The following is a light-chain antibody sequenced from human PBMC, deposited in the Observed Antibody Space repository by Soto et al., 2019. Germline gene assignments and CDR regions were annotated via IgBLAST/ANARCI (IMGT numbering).Light chain of an antibody. CDR3: TAYVGNDIWV. Sequence: QSALTQPPSASGSPGESVTISCTVTSSDVGAYKYVSWYQQYPGKAPKLMIYEVTKRPSGVPDRFSGSKSGNTAYLTVSGVQAEHEADYYCTAYVGNDIWVFGGGTKLTVL. CDR1: SSDVGAYKY. CDR2: EVT. V-gene: IGLV2-8*01. J-gene: IGLJ3*02.